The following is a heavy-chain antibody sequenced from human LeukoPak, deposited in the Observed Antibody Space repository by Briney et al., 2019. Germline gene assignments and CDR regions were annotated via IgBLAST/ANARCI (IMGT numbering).Heavy chain of an antibody. D-gene: IGHD1-1*01. Sequence: GGSLRLSCAACGFSLSDKWMHWVRQVPGKGLMWVARINPDGSVTSCADSVKGRFTISRDNSKSSLYLEMNNLRVEDTALYYCARDFSLESPGDDFDFWGQGTLVTVSS. CDR1: GFSLSDKW. V-gene: IGHV3-74*01. J-gene: IGHJ4*02. CDR3: ARDFSLESPGDDFDF. CDR2: INPDGSVT.